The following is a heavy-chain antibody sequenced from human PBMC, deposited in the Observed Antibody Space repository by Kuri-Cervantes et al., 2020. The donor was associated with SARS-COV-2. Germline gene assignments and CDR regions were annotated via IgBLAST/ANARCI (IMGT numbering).Heavy chain of an antibody. D-gene: IGHD3-10*01. J-gene: IGHJ4*02. Sequence: LRLSCSVSGGSISSGSYYCTWIRRPAGKGLEWIGHIYTSGGTNYNPPLKSRVTISVDTSKNQFSLKLSSVTAADTAVYYCARSGEDYPFDYWGQGTLVTVSS. CDR1: GGSISSGSYY. CDR3: ARSGEDYPFDY. CDR2: IYTSGGT. V-gene: IGHV4-61*09.